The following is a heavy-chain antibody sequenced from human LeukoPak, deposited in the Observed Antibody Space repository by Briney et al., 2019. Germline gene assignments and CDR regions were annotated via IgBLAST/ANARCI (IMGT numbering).Heavy chain of an antibody. CDR3: ARDRRGSGWHGEVDY. Sequence: PGGSLRLSCAASGFTFSSYALHWVRQAPGKGLEWVAIISYDGSNKYYADSVKGRFTISRDNSKNTLYLQMNSLRAEDTAVYYCARDRRGSGWHGEVDYWGQGTLVTVSP. CDR1: GFTFSSYA. CDR2: ISYDGSNK. V-gene: IGHV3-30*04. D-gene: IGHD6-19*01. J-gene: IGHJ4*02.